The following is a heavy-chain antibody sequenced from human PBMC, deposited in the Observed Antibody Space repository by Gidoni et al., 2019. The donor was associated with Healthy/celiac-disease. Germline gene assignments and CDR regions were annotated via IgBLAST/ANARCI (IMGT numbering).Heavy chain of an antibody. CDR3: ARGFPSAIVVVVAATFWFDP. V-gene: IGHV4-31*03. J-gene: IGHJ5*02. CDR2: IYYSGST. D-gene: IGHD2-15*01. CDR1: GGSISSGGYY. Sequence: QVQLQESGPGLVKPSQTLSLTCTVSGGSISSGGYYWSWIRQHPGKGLEWIGYIYYSGSTYYNPSLKSRVTISVDTSKNQFSLKLSSVTAADTAVYYCARGFPSAIVVVVAATFWFDPWGQGTLVTVSS.